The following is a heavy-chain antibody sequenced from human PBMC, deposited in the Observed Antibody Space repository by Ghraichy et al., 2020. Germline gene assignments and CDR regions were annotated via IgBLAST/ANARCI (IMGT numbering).Heavy chain of an antibody. CDR3: ARSGGAMAS. D-gene: IGHD3-16*01. CDR2: ILDDGSVT. CDR1: GFTFSANW. J-gene: IGHJ5*02. Sequence: GGSLRLSCAASGFTFSANWMTWVRQAPGKGLEWVANILDDGSVTNYADSVKGRFTISRDNAKNSLYLQMNNLRADDTAVYYCARSGGAMASWGQGTLVTVSA. V-gene: IGHV3-7*01.